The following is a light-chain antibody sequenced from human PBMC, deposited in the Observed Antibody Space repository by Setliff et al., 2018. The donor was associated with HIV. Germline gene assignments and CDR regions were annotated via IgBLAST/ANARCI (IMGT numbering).Light chain of an antibody. J-gene: IGLJ1*01. CDR1: SSDIGGYDY. CDR2: EVN. Sequence: QSALAQPASVSGSPGKSITISCTGTSSDIGGYDYVTWYQQHPGKAPKLMIYEVNNRPSGVSNRFSGSKSGFTASLTISGLQAEDEADYYCSSYTSSSTDVFGTGTKVTVL. V-gene: IGLV2-14*01. CDR3: SSYTSSSTDV.